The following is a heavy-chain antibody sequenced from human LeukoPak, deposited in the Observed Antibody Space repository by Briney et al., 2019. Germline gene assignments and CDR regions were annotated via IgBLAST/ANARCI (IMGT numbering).Heavy chain of an antibody. CDR3: ARHSIGGNKDFDF. Sequence: SETLSLTCIVSGDSISSSNYYWAWIRQPPGKGLEWIGSIYSSGSTYYNPSLKSRVTISVDTSKSQFSLKLSSVTAADTAVYYCARHSIGGNKDFDFWGQGTMVSVSS. CDR2: IYSSGST. V-gene: IGHV4-39*01. D-gene: IGHD4-23*01. CDR1: GDSISSSNYY. J-gene: IGHJ3*01.